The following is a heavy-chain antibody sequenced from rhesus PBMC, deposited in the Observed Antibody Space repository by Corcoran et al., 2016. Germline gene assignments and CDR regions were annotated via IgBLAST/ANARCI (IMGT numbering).Heavy chain of an antibody. CDR1: GDSISRGYG. CDR3: ARDTVGTVDFDY. V-gene: IGHV4-127*01. J-gene: IGHJ4*01. D-gene: IGHD5-24*01. Sequence: QVQLQESGPGLLKPSETLSLTCAVSGDSISRGYGWVCIRLPPGGGLERIGSSYRLTVHHHAHPQPKGRVTISTDTHKNHFSLKLSAVTAAEPAVYYCARDTVGTVDFDYWGQGVLVTVSS. CDR2: SYRLTVHH.